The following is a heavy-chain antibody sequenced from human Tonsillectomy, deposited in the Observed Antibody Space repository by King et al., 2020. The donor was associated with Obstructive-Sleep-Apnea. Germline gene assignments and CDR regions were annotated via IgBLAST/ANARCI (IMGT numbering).Heavy chain of an antibody. CDR1: GYTFTSYG. CDR2: ISAYNGNT. D-gene: IGHD3-10*01. CDR3: ARDRSIWFGEPEYNWFDP. V-gene: IGHV1-18*01. Sequence: VQLVQSGAEVKKPGASVKVSCKASGYTFTSYGISWVRQAPGQGLEWMGWISAYNGNTNYAQKLQGRVTMTTDTSTSTAYMELRSLRSDATAVYYCARDRSIWFGEPEYNWFDPWGQGTLVTVSS. J-gene: IGHJ5*02.